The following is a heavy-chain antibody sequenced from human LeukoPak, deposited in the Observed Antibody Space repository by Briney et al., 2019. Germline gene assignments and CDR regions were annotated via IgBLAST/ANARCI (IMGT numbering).Heavy chain of an antibody. D-gene: IGHD2-21*02. CDR2: MSGSGDRT. Sequence: GGSLRLSCAASGFTFSNYAMSWVRQAPGKGLEWVSAMSGSGDRTYYADSVKGRFTISRDNSKNRLYLQMNSLRADDTAVYYCTMGCGGDCHSIDYWRQGTLVTVSS. V-gene: IGHV3-23*01. CDR1: GFTFSNYA. J-gene: IGHJ4*02. CDR3: TMGCGGDCHSIDY.